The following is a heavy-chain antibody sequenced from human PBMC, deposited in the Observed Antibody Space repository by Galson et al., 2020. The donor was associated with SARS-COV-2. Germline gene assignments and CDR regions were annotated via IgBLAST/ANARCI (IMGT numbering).Heavy chain of an antibody. J-gene: IGHJ3*02. V-gene: IGHV2-70*11. CDR2: IDWDDDK. D-gene: IGHD3-16*01. CDR3: ARGLMAFDI. CDR1: GFSLSTSGMC. Sequence: SGPTLVKPTQTLTLTCTFSGFSLSTSGMCVSWIRQPPGKALEWLARIDWDDDKYYSTSLETRLTISKDTSKNQVVLTMTNMDPVDTATYYCARGLMAFDIWGQGTMVTVSS.